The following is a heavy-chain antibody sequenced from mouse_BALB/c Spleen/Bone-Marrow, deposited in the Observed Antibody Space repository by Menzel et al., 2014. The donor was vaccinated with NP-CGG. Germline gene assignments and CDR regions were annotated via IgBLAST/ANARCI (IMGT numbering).Heavy chain of an antibody. CDR2: INPTSGYT. V-gene: IGHV1-7*01. CDR1: GYTFTSYW. J-gene: IGHJ4*01. Sequence: VQLVESGAELAKPGASVKMSCKASGYTFTSYWMHWVKQRPGQGLEWIGYINPTSGYTEYNQKFEDKATLTADKSSSTAYMQLGSLTSEDSAVYYCATGYYAMDSWGQGSSVTVSS. CDR3: ATGYYAMDS.